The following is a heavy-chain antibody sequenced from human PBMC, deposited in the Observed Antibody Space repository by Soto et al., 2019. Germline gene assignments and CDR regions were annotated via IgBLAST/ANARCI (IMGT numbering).Heavy chain of an antibody. CDR1: GGSISSYY. V-gene: IGHV4-59*12. CDR3: AKDPGVVAIHYFDY. D-gene: IGHD5-12*01. Sequence: SETLSLTCTVSGGSISSYYWSWIRQPPGKGLEWIGYSYYSGSTNYNPSLKSRVTISVDTSKNQFSLKLSSVTAADTAVYYCAKDPGVVAIHYFDYPGQQTLVTVSS. J-gene: IGHJ4*02. CDR2: SYYSGST.